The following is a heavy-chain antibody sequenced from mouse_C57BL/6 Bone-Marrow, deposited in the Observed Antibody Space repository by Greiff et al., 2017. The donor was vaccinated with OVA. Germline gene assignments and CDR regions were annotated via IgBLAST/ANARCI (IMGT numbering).Heavy chain of an antibody. J-gene: IGHJ2*01. D-gene: IGHD3-1*01. Sequence: EVQLQQSGPELVKPGASVKISCKASGYTFTDYYMNWVKQSHGKSLEWIGDINPNNGGTSYNQKFKGKATLTVDKSSSTAYMEIRSLTSEDSAVYYCARDSRVYYFDYWGQGTTLTVSS. CDR3: ARDSRVYYFDY. CDR1: GYTFTDYY. CDR2: INPNNGGT. V-gene: IGHV1-26*01.